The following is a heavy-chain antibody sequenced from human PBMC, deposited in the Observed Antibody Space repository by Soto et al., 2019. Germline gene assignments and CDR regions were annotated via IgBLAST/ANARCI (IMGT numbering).Heavy chain of an antibody. Sequence: QVQLQQWGAGLLKPSETLSLTCALYGGSFSGYYWSWIRQPPGKGLEWIGEINHSGSTNYNPSLKSRVTISVDTSKNQFSLKLSSVTAADTAVYYCARRGYYYYGMDVWGQGTTVTVSS. CDR3: ARRGYYYYGMDV. J-gene: IGHJ6*02. CDR2: INHSGST. V-gene: IGHV4-34*01. CDR1: GGSFSGYY.